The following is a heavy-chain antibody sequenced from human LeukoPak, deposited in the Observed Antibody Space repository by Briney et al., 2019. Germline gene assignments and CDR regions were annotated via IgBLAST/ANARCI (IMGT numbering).Heavy chain of an antibody. V-gene: IGHV4-31*03. CDR3: ARVRYCSGGSRYSPYYYYYMDV. CDR2: IYYSGST. D-gene: IGHD2-15*01. Sequence: TLSLPCTVSGGSISSGGYYWSWIRQHPGKGLEWIGYIYYSGSTYYNPSLKSRVTISVDTSKNQFSLKLSSVTAADTAVYYCARVRYCSGGSRYSPYYYYYMDVWGKGTTVTVSS. J-gene: IGHJ6*03. CDR1: GGSISSGGYY.